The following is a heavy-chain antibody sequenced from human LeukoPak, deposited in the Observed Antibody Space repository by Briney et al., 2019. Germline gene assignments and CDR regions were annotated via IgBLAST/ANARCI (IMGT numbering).Heavy chain of an antibody. D-gene: IGHD3-22*01. J-gene: IGHJ4*02. Sequence: ASVKVSCKASGYTFTSYGISWVRQAPGQGLEWMGWISAYNGNTNYAQKLQGRVTMTTDTSTSTAYMELRSLRSDDTAAYYCARDNTSGYYDSSGYSPADYWGQGTLVTVSS. CDR2: ISAYNGNT. CDR1: GYTFTSYG. CDR3: ARDNTSGYYDSSGYSPADY. V-gene: IGHV1-18*01.